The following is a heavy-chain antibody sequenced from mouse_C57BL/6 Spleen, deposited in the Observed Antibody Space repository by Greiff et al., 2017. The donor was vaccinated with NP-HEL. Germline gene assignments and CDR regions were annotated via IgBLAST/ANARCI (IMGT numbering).Heavy chain of an antibody. J-gene: IGHJ2*01. CDR2: IDPSDSET. V-gene: IGHV1-52*01. Sequence: QVQLQQPGAELVRPGSSVKLSCKASGYTFTSYWMHWVKQRPIQGLEWIGNIDPSDSETNYNQKFKDKATLTVDKSSSTAYMQLSSLTSEDAAVYYCARSSSGPDYWGQGTTLTVSA. CDR1: GYTFTSYW. CDR3: ARSSSGPDY. D-gene: IGHD3-2*02.